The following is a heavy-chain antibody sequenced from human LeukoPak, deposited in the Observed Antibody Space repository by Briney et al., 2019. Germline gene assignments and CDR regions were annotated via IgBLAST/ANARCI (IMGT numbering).Heavy chain of an antibody. J-gene: IGHJ4*02. V-gene: IGHV4-59*01. CDR3: ARVEYDGIAAAGSLDY. CDR2: IYYSGST. CDR1: GGSISSYY. D-gene: IGHD6-13*01. Sequence: SETLSLTCIVSGGSISSYYWSWIRQPPGKGLEWIGYIYYSGSTKYNPSLKSRVTISVDTSKNQFSLKLSSVTAANTAVYYCARVEYDGIAAAGSLDYWGQGTLVTVSS.